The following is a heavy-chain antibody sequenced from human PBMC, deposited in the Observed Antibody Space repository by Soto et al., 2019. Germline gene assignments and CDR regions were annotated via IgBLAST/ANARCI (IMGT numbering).Heavy chain of an antibody. CDR3: AKEGRYSSGWPNWFDP. Sequence: EVQLLESGGGLVQPGGSLRLSCAASGFTFSSYAMSWVRQAPGKGLEWVSAISGSGGSTYYADSVKGRFTISRDNSKNTLYLQMNSLRAEDTAVYYCAKEGRYSSGWPNWFDPWGQGTLVTVSS. J-gene: IGHJ5*02. V-gene: IGHV3-23*01. CDR2: ISGSGGST. CDR1: GFTFSSYA. D-gene: IGHD6-19*01.